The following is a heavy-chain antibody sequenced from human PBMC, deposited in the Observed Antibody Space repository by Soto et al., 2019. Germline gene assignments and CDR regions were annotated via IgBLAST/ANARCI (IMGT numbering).Heavy chain of an antibody. CDR3: ARDRRAAAGPIPYYYYDGMDV. CDR2: ISYDGSNK. Sequence: QVQLVESGGGVVQPGRSLRLSCAASGFTISSYAMHWVRQAPGKGLEWVAVISYDGSNKYYADSVKGRFTISRDNSKNTLYLQMNSLRAEDTAVYYCARDRRAAAGPIPYYYYDGMDVWGQGTTVTVSS. D-gene: IGHD6-13*01. J-gene: IGHJ6*02. CDR1: GFTISSYA. V-gene: IGHV3-30-3*01.